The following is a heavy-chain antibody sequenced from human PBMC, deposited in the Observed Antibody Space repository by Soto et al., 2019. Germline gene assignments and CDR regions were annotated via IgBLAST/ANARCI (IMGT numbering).Heavy chain of an antibody. CDR2: IYYSGST. V-gene: IGHV4-30-4*01. CDR1: GGSISSGDYY. D-gene: IGHD2-15*01. Sequence: SATLSLTCTVSGGSISSGDYYWSWIRQPPGKGLEWIGYIYYSGSTYYNPSLKSRVTISVDTSKNQFSLKLSSVTAADTAVYYCARRYCSGGSCRDDAFDIWGQGTMVTVSS. CDR3: ARRYCSGGSCRDDAFDI. J-gene: IGHJ3*02.